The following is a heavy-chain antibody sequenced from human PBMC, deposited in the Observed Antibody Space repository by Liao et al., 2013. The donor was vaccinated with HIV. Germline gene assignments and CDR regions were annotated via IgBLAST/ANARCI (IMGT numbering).Heavy chain of an antibody. CDR2: IYYRGNT. CDR3: ARSRGYSHIVSH. CDR1: GGSINNATTY. Sequence: QVQLQESGPGLVKPSQTLSLTCSVSGGSINNATTYWTWIRQPAGKGPEWIGYIYYRGNTYYNPSLESRVTISVDTSKNQFSLKLSAVTAADTAVYFCARSRGYSHIVSHWGQGTLVTVSS. D-gene: IGHD5-12*01. J-gene: IGHJ4*02. V-gene: IGHV4-30-4*08.